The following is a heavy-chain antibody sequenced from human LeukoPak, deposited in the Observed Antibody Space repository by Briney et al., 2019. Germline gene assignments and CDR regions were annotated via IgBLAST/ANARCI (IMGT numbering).Heavy chain of an antibody. D-gene: IGHD1-26*01. V-gene: IGHV4-39*01. CDR1: GGSISSSGYF. Sequence: PSETLSLTCTVSGGSISSSGYFLGWIRQPPGKGLEWIGTIFYSGSAYYNPSLKSRVTISVDTSKNQFSLKLSSVTAADTAVNYCARHETSGVYYFDYWGQGTLVTVSS. J-gene: IGHJ4*02. CDR3: ARHETSGVYYFDY. CDR2: IFYSGSA.